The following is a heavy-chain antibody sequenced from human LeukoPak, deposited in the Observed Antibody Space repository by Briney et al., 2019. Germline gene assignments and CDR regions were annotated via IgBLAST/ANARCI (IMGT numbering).Heavy chain of an antibody. J-gene: IGHJ5*02. V-gene: IGHV1-2*02. D-gene: IGHD5-18*01. Sequence: GPVKVSCKASGYTFTGYYMHWVRQAPGQGLEWMGWINPNSGGTNYAQKFQGRVTMTRDTSISTAYMELSRLGSDDTAVYYCARDSPIQLWSDNNWFDPWGQGTLVTVSS. CDR1: GYTFTGYY. CDR2: INPNSGGT. CDR3: ARDSPIQLWSDNNWFDP.